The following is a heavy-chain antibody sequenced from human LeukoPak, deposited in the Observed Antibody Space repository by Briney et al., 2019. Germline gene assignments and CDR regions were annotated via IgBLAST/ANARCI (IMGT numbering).Heavy chain of an antibody. J-gene: IGHJ4*02. CDR3: ARDLEYSSSWYDY. CDR1: GGTFSSYA. Sequence: SVKVSCKASGGTFSSYAISWVRQAPGQGLEWMGGIIPIFGTANYAQKLQGRVTMTTDTSTSTAYMELRSLRSDDTAVYYCARDLEYSSSWYDYWGQGTLVTVSS. CDR2: IIPIFGTA. V-gene: IGHV1-69*05. D-gene: IGHD6-13*01.